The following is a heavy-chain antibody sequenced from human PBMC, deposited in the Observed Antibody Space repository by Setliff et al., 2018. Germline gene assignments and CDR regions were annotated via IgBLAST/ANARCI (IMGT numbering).Heavy chain of an antibody. V-gene: IGHV3-23*01. CDR3: AKSMTTEIYFDY. D-gene: IGHD4-17*01. CDR1: GFTFSSYA. Sequence: PGGSLRLSCAASGFTFSSYAMNWVRQAPGKGLEWVSAISDSGGSAYYADSVKGRFTISRDNSKNTLYLQMTSRRAEDTAVYYCAKSMTTEIYFDYWGQGTLVTVSS. CDR2: ISDSGGSA. J-gene: IGHJ4*02.